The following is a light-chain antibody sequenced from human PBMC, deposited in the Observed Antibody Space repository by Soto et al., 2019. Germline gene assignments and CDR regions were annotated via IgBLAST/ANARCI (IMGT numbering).Light chain of an antibody. V-gene: IGKV3-20*01. Sequence: EIVLTQSPDTLSLSPGERATVSCRASQSVSNNDLAWYQQKPGQAPRLLLYGASFRPTGIPDRFSGSGSGTDFTLTINRLEPEDFAVYYCHHYGSSPPYTFGQGTKLDIK. CDR1: QSVSNND. J-gene: IGKJ2*01. CDR2: GAS. CDR3: HHYGSSPPYT.